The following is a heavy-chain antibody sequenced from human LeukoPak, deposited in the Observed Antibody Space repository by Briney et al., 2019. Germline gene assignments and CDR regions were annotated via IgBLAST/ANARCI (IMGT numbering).Heavy chain of an antibody. CDR2: INSDGSST. V-gene: IGHV3-74*01. J-gene: IGHJ4*02. Sequence: PGGSLRLACAASGFTFSSYWMHWVSQAPGKGLVWVSRINSDGSSTSYADSVRGRFSISRDNAKNTLYLQMNSLTAEDTAVYSCARGLSGYASSLGYWGQGTLVTVSS. D-gene: IGHD6-6*01. CDR3: ARGLSGYASSLGY. CDR1: GFTFSSYW.